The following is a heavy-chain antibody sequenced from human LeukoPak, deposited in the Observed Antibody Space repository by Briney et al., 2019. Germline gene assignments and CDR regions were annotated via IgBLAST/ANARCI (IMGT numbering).Heavy chain of an antibody. CDR2: INHSGST. J-gene: IGHJ6*02. D-gene: IGHD1-26*01. CDR1: GGAFSGYY. Sequence: SETLSLTCAVYGGAFSGYYWNWIRQPPGKGLEWIGEINHSGSTNYNPSLKGRVTISVDTSKNQFSLKLSSVTAADTAVYYCARDSGSYYYYGMDVWGQGTTVTVSS. V-gene: IGHV4-34*01. CDR3: ARDSGSYYYYGMDV.